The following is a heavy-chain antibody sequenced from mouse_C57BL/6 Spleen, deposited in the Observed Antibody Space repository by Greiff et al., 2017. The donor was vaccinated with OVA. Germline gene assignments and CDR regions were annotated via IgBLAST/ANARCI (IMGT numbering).Heavy chain of an antibody. Sequence: VQLQQSGPGLVAPSQSLSITCTVSGFSLTSYAISWVRQPPGKGLEWLGVLWTGGGTNYNSALKSRLSISKDNSKSQVFLKMNSLQTDDTARYYCARCWDEWYFDVWGTGTTVTVSS. J-gene: IGHJ1*03. CDR3: ARCWDEWYFDV. D-gene: IGHD4-1*01. CDR2: LWTGGGT. V-gene: IGHV2-9-1*01. CDR1: GFSLTSYA.